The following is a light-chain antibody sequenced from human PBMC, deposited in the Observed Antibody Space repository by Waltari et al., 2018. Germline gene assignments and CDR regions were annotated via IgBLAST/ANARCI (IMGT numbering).Light chain of an antibody. CDR1: QDIRRY. V-gene: IGKV1-16*01. Sequence: DIQMTQSPSSLSASVGDRVSITCRASQDIRRYLNWYHQKPTKAPELLIYGASNLQYGVPSRFSASVSGANFTLTISGLQPDDFATYYCQQYNSYPFTFGPGTKVDIK. CDR2: GAS. J-gene: IGKJ3*01. CDR3: QQYNSYPFT.